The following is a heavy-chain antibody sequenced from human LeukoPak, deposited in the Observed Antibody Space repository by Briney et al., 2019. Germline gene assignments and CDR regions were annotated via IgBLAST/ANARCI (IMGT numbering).Heavy chain of an antibody. CDR3: ARRGYTAPFDY. V-gene: IGHV4-34*01. CDR1: GFTFSSYW. J-gene: IGHJ4*02. Sequence: PGGSLRLSCAASGFTFSSYWMSWIRQPPGKGLEWIGEINRSGSTNYNPSLKSRVTISVDTSKNQFSLKLSSVTAADTAVYYCARRGYTAPFDYWGQGTLVTVSS. CDR2: INRSGST. D-gene: IGHD3-16*02.